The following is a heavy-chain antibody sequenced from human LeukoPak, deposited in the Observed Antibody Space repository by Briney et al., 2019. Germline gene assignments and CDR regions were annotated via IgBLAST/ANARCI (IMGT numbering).Heavy chain of an antibody. CDR1: GGSISSYY. Sequence: SEALSLTCTVSGGSISSYYWSWIRQPPGKGLEWIGYIYYSGSTNYNPSLKSQVTISVDTSKNQFSLKLSSVTAADTAVYYCARGGDSSGYYYPLFDYWGQGTLVTVSS. CDR3: ARGGDSSGYYYPLFDY. CDR2: IYYSGST. V-gene: IGHV4-59*01. D-gene: IGHD3-22*01. J-gene: IGHJ4*02.